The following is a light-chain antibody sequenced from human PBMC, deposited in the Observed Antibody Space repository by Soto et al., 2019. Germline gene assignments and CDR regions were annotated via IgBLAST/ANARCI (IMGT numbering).Light chain of an antibody. CDR2: DAS. V-gene: IGKV3-15*01. J-gene: IGKJ1*01. Sequence: EKVMTQSPATLSVSPGERATLSCRASQSVRSNLAWYQQKPGQPPRLLIYDASTRATGIPSRFSGSGSGTEFTLTISSLKSEVFAVYYCQHYDNWSRTFGQGTRVDFK. CDR3: QHYDNWSRT. CDR1: QSVRSN.